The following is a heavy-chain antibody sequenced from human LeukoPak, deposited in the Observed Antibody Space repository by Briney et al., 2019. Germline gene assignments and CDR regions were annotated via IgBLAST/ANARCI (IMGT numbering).Heavy chain of an antibody. Sequence: PRGSLRLSCAPSGFTFSSYWMHRVRQAPQKGLVSVSRINSDGSSTSYADSVKGRFTISRDNAKNTLYLQMNSLRAEDTAVYYCARERVSAGAATGWGQGTLVTVSS. V-gene: IGHV3-74*01. D-gene: IGHD2-15*01. J-gene: IGHJ4*02. CDR2: INSDGSST. CDR1: GFTFSSYW. CDR3: ARERVSAGAATG.